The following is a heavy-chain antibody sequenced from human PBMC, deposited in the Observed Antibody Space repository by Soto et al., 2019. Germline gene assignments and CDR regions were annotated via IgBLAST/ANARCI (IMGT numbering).Heavy chain of an antibody. D-gene: IGHD2-15*01. CDR3: ARGYCSGGSGPAGPSYYGMDV. V-gene: IGHV1-69*06. CDR1: GGTFSSYA. J-gene: IGHJ6*02. CDR2: IIPIFGTA. Sequence: VKVSCKASGGTFSSYAISWVRQAPGQGLGWMGGIIPIFGTANYAQKFQGRVTITADKSTSTAYMELSSLRSEDTTVYYSARGYCSGGSGPAGPSYYGMDVWGQGTTVTVSS.